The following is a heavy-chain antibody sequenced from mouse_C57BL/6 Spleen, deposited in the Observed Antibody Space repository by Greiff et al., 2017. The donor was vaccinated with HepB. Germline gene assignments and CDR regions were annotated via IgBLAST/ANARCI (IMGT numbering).Heavy chain of an antibody. V-gene: IGHV14-4*01. CDR3: TTMVTTH. J-gene: IGHJ2*01. CDR2: IDPENGDT. D-gene: IGHD2-2*01. CDR1: GYTFTSYW. Sequence: VQLQQPGAELVMPGASVKLSCKASGYTFTSYWMHWVKQRPEQGLEWIGWIDPENGDTEYASKFQGKATITADTSSNTAYLQLSSLTSEDTAVYYCTTMVTTHWGQGTTLTVSS.